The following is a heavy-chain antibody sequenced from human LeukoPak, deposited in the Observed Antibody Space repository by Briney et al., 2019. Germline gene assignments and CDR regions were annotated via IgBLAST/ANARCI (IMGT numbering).Heavy chain of an antibody. D-gene: IGHD3-16*02. V-gene: IGHV4-31*03. CDR1: GGSISSGGYY. J-gene: IGHJ3*02. CDR2: IYYSGST. CDR3: ARNKELSLYRLDAFDI. Sequence: PSQTLSLTCTVSGGSISSGGYYWSWIRQHPGKGLEWIGYIYYSGSTYYNPSLKSRVTISVDTSKNQFSLRLSPVAAADTAVYYCARNKELSLYRLDAFDIWGQGTMVTVSS.